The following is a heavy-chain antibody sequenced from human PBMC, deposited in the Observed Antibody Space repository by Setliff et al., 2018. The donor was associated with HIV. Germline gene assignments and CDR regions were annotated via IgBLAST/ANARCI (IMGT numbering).Heavy chain of an antibody. J-gene: IGHJ4*02. CDR2: IYYRGSA. V-gene: IGHV4-39*07. CDR3: ARARGPPLPVLDF. D-gene: IGHD3-10*01. CDR1: GGSITTTNYY. Sequence: SETLSLTCTVSGGSITTTNYYWGWVRQSPGKGLEWIGVIYYRGSAYYNLSLQSRVTLSVDTAKNSFSLHLTSVTAADTAVYFCARARGPPLPVLDFWGQGTLGTVSS.